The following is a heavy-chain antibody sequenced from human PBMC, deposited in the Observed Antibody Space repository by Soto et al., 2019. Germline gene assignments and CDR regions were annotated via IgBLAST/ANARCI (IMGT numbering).Heavy chain of an antibody. CDR1: GYTFTIYG. CDR2: ISAYNGNT. J-gene: IGHJ4*02. Sequence: ASVKVSCKASGYTFTIYGISCVRQAPGQGLEWMGWISAYNGNTNYAQKLQGRVTMTTDTSTSTAYMELRSLRSDDTAVYYCARDGYYDFWSASDYWGQGTLVTVSS. D-gene: IGHD3-3*01. V-gene: IGHV1-18*01. CDR3: ARDGYYDFWSASDY.